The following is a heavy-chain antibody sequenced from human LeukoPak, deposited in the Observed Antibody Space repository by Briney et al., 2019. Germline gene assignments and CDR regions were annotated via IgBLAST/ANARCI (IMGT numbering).Heavy chain of an antibody. Sequence: PGGSLRLSCAASGFTFSDYYMTWIRQAPGKGLECISYISSSGSSSSGSTIYYGDSVKGRFTISRDNAKNSLYLQMNSLRAEDTAVYYCARHLGIVVVSRFDYWGQGTLVTVSS. CDR3: ARHLGIVVVSRFDY. D-gene: IGHD3-22*01. J-gene: IGHJ4*02. CDR2: ISSSGSSSSGSTI. CDR1: GFTFSDYY. V-gene: IGHV3-11*04.